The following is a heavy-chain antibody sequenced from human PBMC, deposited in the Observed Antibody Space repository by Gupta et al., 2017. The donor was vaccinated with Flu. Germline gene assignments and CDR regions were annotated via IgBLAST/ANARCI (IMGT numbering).Heavy chain of an antibody. CDR2: IMPIFGTA. CDR3: ASRPPAAGNSWYYFDY. CDR1: GGTFSSYA. J-gene: IGHJ4*02. Sequence: QVQLVQSGAEVKKPGSSVKVSCKASGGTFSSYAISWVRQAPGQGLEWMGGIMPIFGTANYAQKFQGRVTITADKSTSTAYMELSSLRSEDTAVYYCASRPPAAGNSWYYFDYWGQGTLVTVSS. D-gene: IGHD6-13*01. V-gene: IGHV1-69*06.